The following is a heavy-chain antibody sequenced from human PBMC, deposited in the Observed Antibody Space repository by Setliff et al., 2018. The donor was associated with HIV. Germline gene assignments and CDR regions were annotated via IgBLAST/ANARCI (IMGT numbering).Heavy chain of an antibody. J-gene: IGHJ4*02. CDR1: GFTFSSYA. CDR3: ARGASIAVAGKFGY. D-gene: IGHD6-19*01. CDR2: ISYDGSNK. Sequence: PGESPKISCAASGFTFSSYAMLWVRQAPGKGLEWVAVISYDGSNKYYADSVKGRFTISRDNSKNTLYLQMNSLRAEDTAVYYCARGASIAVAGKFGYWGQGTLVTVSS. V-gene: IGHV3-30*04.